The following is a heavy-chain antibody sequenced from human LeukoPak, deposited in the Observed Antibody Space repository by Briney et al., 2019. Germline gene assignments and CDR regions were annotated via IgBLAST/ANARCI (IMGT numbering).Heavy chain of an antibody. D-gene: IGHD2-15*01. Sequence: SETLSLTCTVSGYSISSGYYWGWIRQPPGKGLEWIGNIYHSGRTYYNPSLKSRVTISVDTSKNQFSLKLSSVTAADTAIYYCASEYCSGDSCEGGHFDYWGQGTLVTVSS. V-gene: IGHV4-38-2*02. J-gene: IGHJ4*02. CDR3: ASEYCSGDSCEGGHFDY. CDR1: GYSISSGYY. CDR2: IYHSGRT.